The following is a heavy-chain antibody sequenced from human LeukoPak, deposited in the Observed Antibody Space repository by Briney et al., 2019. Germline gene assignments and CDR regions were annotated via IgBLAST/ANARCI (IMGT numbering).Heavy chain of an antibody. D-gene: IGHD3-22*01. Sequence: PGTSLRLSCAASGFTFSNYGIHWVRQAPGKGLEWVTVVSSNGGTKYYSDSVKGRFTISRDNSKNTLYLQMNSLRAEDTAVYYCASSYYYDSSGKPRYYFDYWGQGTLVTVSS. CDR3: ASSYYYDSSGKPRYYFDY. J-gene: IGHJ4*02. CDR2: VSSNGGTK. V-gene: IGHV3-30*03. CDR1: GFTFSNYG.